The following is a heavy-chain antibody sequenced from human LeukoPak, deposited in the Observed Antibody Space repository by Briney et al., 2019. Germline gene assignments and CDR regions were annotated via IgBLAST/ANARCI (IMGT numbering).Heavy chain of an antibody. CDR2: ISGSGGST. V-gene: IGHV3-23*01. Sequence: QTSETLSLTCTVSGYSISSGYYWGWIRQPPGKGLEWVSAISGSGGSTYYADSVKGRFTISRDNSKNTLYLQMNSLRAEDTAVYYCLRGGYFDSWGQGTMVTVS. D-gene: IGHD3-10*01. J-gene: IGHJ3*02. CDR1: GYSISSGYY. CDR3: LRGGYFDS.